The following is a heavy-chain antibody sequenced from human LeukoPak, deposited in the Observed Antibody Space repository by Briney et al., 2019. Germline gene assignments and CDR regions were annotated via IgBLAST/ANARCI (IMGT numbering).Heavy chain of an antibody. CDR1: GGSFSGYY. CDR2: INHSGST. J-gene: IGHJ4*02. Sequence: SSETLSLTCAVYGGSFSGYYWSWIRQPPGKGLEWIGEINHSGSTNYNPSLKSRVTISVDTSKNQFSLKLSSVTAADTAVYYCARSITMVRGDPAIFDYWGQGTLVTVSS. CDR3: ARSITMVRGDPAIFDY. D-gene: IGHD3-10*01. V-gene: IGHV4-34*01.